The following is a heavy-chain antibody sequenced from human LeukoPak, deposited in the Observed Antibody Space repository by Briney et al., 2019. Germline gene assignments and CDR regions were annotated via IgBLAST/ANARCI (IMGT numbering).Heavy chain of an antibody. CDR2: IIPIFGTA. CDR1: GGTFSSYA. J-gene: IGHJ5*02. Sequence: SVKVSFKACGGTFSSYAISCVRQVPGQGLEWMGGIIPIFGTANYAQKFQGRVTITAEESTSTAYMELSSLRSEDTAVYYCARCGDGYDNWFDPWGQGTLVTVSS. CDR3: ARCGDGYDNWFDP. D-gene: IGHD5-24*01. V-gene: IGHV1-69*13.